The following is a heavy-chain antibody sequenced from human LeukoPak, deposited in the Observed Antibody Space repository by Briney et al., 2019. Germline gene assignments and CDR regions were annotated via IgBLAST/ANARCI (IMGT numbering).Heavy chain of an antibody. CDR3: ARVSSRLRTGMDV. D-gene: IGHD3-16*01. V-gene: IGHV4-59*01. CDR2: IYYSGST. J-gene: IGHJ6*04. CDR1: GGSISSYY. Sequence: SETLSLTCTVSGGSISSYYWSWIRQPPGKGMEWIGYIYYSGSTNYNPSLKSRVTISVDTSKTQFSLKLSSVTAADTAVYYCARVSSRLRTGMDVWGKGTTVTVSS.